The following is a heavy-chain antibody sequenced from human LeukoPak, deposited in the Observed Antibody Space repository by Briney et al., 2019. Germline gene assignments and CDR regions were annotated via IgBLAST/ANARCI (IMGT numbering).Heavy chain of an antibody. J-gene: IGHJ5*02. V-gene: IGHV3-30*02. CDR1: GFTFSSYG. CDR3: AKDPLYYYGSGSPMFDP. Sequence: GGSLRLSCAASGFTFSSYGMHWVRQAPGKGLEWVAFIRYDGSNKYYADSVKGRFTISRDNSKNTLYLQMNSLRAEDTAVYYCAKDPLYYYGSGSPMFDPWGQGTLVTVSS. D-gene: IGHD3-10*01. CDR2: IRYDGSNK.